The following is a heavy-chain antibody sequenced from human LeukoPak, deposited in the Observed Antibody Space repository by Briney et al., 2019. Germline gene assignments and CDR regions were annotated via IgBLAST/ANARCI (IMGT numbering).Heavy chain of an antibody. J-gene: IGHJ3*02. CDR1: GYTFTSYD. CDR2: MNPNSGNT. CDR3: ARVGPPRRDHYYPSSGDYLPIFEI. V-gene: IGHV1-8*01. D-gene: IGHD3-22*01. Sequence: ASVKVSCKASGYTFTSYDINWVRQATGQGLEWMGWMNPNSGNTGYAQKFQGRVTMTRDMSTTTVYMDLRSLRFDDTAVYYCARVGPPRRDHYYPSSGDYLPIFEIWGHGTMVTVSS.